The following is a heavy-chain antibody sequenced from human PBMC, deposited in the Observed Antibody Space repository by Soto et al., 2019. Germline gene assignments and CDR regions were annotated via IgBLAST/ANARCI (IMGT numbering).Heavy chain of an antibody. CDR3: AKTKIATGGRSYDS. CDR2: IGVSAANT. J-gene: IGHJ4*02. D-gene: IGHD6-13*01. V-gene: IGHV3-23*01. Sequence: EVQLLESGGGLVQPGGSLRLSCAASGFTFSNSGMTWVRQAPGKGLEWVSAIGVSAANTYYADSVKGRFTISRDNSKNTLYLEMNSLRVGDTAVYYCAKTKIATGGRSYDSWGQGPLVSVSS. CDR1: GFTFSNSG.